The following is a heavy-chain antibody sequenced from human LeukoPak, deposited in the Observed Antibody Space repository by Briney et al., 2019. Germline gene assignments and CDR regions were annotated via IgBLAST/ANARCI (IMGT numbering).Heavy chain of an antibody. CDR3: AKPPHFGVAY. Sequence: PGGSLRLSCPASGFTFSSLAMSGVRQAPGKGREWVSAISGSGGSTYYADSVKGRFTISRDNSKNTLYLQMNSLRAEDTAVYYCAKPPHFGVAYWGQGTLVTVSS. CDR1: GFTFSSLA. CDR2: ISGSGGST. D-gene: IGHD3-3*01. J-gene: IGHJ4*02. V-gene: IGHV3-23*01.